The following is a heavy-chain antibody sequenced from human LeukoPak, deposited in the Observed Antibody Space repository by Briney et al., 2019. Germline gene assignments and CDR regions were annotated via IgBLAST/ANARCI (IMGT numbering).Heavy chain of an antibody. CDR3: ARDPYGSGSYAPSYYYYGMDV. CDR1: GGSFSGYY. J-gene: IGHJ6*02. Sequence: SETLSLTCAVYGGSFSGYYWSWIRQPPGKGLEWIGEINHSGSTNYNPSLKSRVTISVDTSKNQFSLKLSSVTAADTAVYYCARDPYGSGSYAPSYYYYGMDVWGQGTTVTVSS. D-gene: IGHD3-10*01. V-gene: IGHV4-34*01. CDR2: INHSGST.